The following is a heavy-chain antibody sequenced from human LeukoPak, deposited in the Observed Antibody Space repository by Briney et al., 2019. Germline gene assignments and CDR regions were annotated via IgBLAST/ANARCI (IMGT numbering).Heavy chain of an antibody. J-gene: IGHJ4*02. V-gene: IGHV4-59*01. D-gene: IGHD1-26*01. CDR2: FSYSGST. CDR3: ARMYSGTSYYFDY. Sequence: PSETLSLTCSVSGVSISTYYWIWIRQPPAKGLEWMGFFSYSGSTKYNPSLKSRVTMSVDTSKNQSSLKLNSVTAADTAVYYCARMYSGTSYYFDYWGQGTLVTVSS. CDR1: GVSISTYY.